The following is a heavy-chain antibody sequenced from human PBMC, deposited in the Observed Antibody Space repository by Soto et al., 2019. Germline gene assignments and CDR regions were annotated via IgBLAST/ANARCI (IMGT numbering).Heavy chain of an antibody. D-gene: IGHD3-9*01. V-gene: IGHV1-69*13. CDR2: IIPIFGTA. Sequence: SVKVSCKASGGTFSSYAISWVRQAPGQGLEWMGGIIPIFGTANYAQKFQGRVTITAEESTSTAYMQLSSLRSEDTAVYYCARDVLSSYYDILTGSYYFDYWGQGTLVTVSS. CDR1: GGTFSSYA. J-gene: IGHJ4*02. CDR3: ARDVLSSYYDILTGSYYFDY.